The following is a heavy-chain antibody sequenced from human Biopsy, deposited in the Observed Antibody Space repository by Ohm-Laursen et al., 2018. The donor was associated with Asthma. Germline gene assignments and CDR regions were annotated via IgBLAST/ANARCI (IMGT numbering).Heavy chain of an antibody. D-gene: IGHD1-26*01. CDR1: GFSFNSYG. CDR2: ISYDGSNK. J-gene: IGHJ4*02. CDR3: ARDAWELQKPYAYYFDY. V-gene: IGHV3-30*03. Sequence: SSLRLSCAASGFSFNSYGMHWVRQAPGKGLEWVAVISYDGSNKYYADSVKGRFTISRDNSKNTLYLQMNSLRAEDTAVYYCARDAWELQKPYAYYFDYWGQGTLVTVSS.